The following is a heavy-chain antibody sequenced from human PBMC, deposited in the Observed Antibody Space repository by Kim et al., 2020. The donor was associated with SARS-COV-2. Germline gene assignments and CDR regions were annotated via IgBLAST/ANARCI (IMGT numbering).Heavy chain of an antibody. V-gene: IGHV5-51*01. CDR2: IYPRDSDT. D-gene: IGHD5-12*01. J-gene: IGHJ4*02. Sequence: GESLKISCKGSGYTFTNSWIAWVRQMPGEGLEWMGIIYPRDSDTRYSPSFQGQVTISADRSISTAYLQWNSLKASDTAMYYCARGADGGYLYFEYWGQGTMVTLSS. CDR3: ARGADGGYLYFEY. CDR1: GYTFTNSW.